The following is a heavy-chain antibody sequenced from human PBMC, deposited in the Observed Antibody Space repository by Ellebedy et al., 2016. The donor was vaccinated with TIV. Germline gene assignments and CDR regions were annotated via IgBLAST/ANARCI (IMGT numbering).Heavy chain of an antibody. CDR2: ISYDGTKK. CDR3: AKVVEKYQLLTSFDS. D-gene: IGHD2-2*01. CDR1: GFTFSFYG. Sequence: GESLKISXAASGFTFSFYGIHWVRQAPGKGLEWVALISYDGTKKYFADSVKGRFTISRDNSRNTLHLQMNSLRPEDTAVYYCAKVVEKYQLLTSFDSWGQGTLVTISS. V-gene: IGHV3-30*18. J-gene: IGHJ4*02.